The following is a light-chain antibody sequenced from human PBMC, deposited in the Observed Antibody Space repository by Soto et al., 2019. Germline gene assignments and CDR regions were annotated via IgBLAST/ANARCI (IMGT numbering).Light chain of an antibody. CDR2: GAS. J-gene: IGKJ3*01. CDR1: QSVRSN. CDR3: QQYSNLPPFT. V-gene: IGKV3-15*01. Sequence: EIVMTQSPVTLSVSPGERVTLSCRASQSVRSNLAWYQQKPGQAPRLLIYGASTRATGIPDRFSGSESGTEFTLTISSLQSEDFAVYYCQQYSNLPPFTFGPGTKVDIE.